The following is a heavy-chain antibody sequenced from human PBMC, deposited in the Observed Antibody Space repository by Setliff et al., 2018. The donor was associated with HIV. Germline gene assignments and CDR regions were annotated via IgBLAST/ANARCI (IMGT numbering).Heavy chain of an antibody. D-gene: IGHD3-10*01. CDR2: IGSSNHGI. CDR3: ASFYGDYGY. Sequence: GESLKISCAASGFNFKTYGMTWVRQAPGKGLDWVAHIGSSNHGIHYTASVQGRFTVSRDNANNLLFLQMNNLRDEDTAVYYCASFYGDYGYWGHGTQVTAPS. J-gene: IGHJ4*01. V-gene: IGHV3-48*02. CDR1: GFNFKTYG.